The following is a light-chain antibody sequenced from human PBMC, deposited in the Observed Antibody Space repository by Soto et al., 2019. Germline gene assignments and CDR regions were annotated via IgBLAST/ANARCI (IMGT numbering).Light chain of an antibody. CDR2: ENN. V-gene: IGLV1-40*01. Sequence: QSVLTQPPSVSEAPGQRVTISCTGSSSNIGAGYEAHWYQQVPGTAPKLLIYENNNRPSGDPDRFSGSKSGTSASLALTGLQAEDEAEYYCQSYDSSLSGYVFGTGTKLTVL. J-gene: IGLJ1*01. CDR1: SSNIGAGYE. CDR3: QSYDSSLSGYV.